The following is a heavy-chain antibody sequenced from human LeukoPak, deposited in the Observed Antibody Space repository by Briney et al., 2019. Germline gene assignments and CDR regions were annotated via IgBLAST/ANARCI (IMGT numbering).Heavy chain of an antibody. D-gene: IGHD1-26*01. J-gene: IGHJ4*02. V-gene: IGHV4-39*07. Sequence: ASETLSLTCTVSGGSISSSSYYWGWIRQPPGKGLEWIGSIYYSGSTYYNPSLKSRVTISVDTSKNQFSLKLSSVTAADTAVYYCARGVSTRGIDYWGQGTLVTVSS. CDR2: IYYSGST. CDR1: GGSISSSSYY. CDR3: ARGVSTRGIDY.